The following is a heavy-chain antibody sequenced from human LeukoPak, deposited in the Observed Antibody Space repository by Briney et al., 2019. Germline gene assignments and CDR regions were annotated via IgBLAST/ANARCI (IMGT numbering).Heavy chain of an antibody. CDR2: IYTSGST. CDR1: GALISSGSYY. Sequence: SETLSLTCTVSGALISSGSYYWSWIRQPAGKGLEWIGRIYTSGSTNYNPSLKSRVTISGDTSKNQFSLKLSSVTAADTAVYYCASSAYESSGYGGYYMDVWGKGTTVTVSS. CDR3: ASSAYESSGYGGYYMDV. J-gene: IGHJ6*03. D-gene: IGHD3-22*01. V-gene: IGHV4-61*02.